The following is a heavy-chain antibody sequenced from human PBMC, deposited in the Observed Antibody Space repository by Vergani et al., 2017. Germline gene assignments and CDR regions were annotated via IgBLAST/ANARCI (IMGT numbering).Heavy chain of an antibody. V-gene: IGHV2-26*01. CDR2: IFSNDEK. CDR1: GFSLSDGRMG. Sequence: QVALKESGPVLVKPTETLTLTCTVSGFSLSDGRMGVSWIRQSPGKALEWLAHIFSNDEKSYSTSLKSRRTISKDTSKSQVVLTMTNMDPVDTATYYCARTMVLQADYWGQGTLVTVSS. J-gene: IGHJ4*02. CDR3: ARTMVLQADY. D-gene: IGHD2/OR15-2a*01.